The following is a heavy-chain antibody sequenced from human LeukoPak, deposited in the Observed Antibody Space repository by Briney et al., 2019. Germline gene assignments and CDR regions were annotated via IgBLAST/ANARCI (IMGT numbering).Heavy chain of an antibody. J-gene: IGHJ4*02. CDR1: GGSISSSSYY. V-gene: IGHV4-39*01. CDR3: ARHVPSSIAAAGAYYFDY. CDR2: IYYSGST. Sequence: KPSETLSLTCTVSGGSISSSSYYWGWIRQPPGKGLEWLGSIYYSGSTYYNPSLKSRVTISVDTSKNQFSLKLSSVTAADTAVYYCARHVPSSIAAAGAYYFDYWGQGNLVTVSS. D-gene: IGHD6-13*01.